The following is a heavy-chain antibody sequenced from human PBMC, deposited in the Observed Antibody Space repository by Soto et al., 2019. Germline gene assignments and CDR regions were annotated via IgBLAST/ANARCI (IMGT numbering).Heavy chain of an antibody. CDR3: ATPVPGKGIHAFDI. D-gene: IGHD2-2*01. Sequence: NPSETLSLTCAVSGGSISSGGYYWSWIRQHPGKGLEWIGYIYYSGSTYYNPSLKSRVTISVDTSKNQFSLKLSSVTAADTAVYYCATPVPGKGIHAFDIWGQGTMVTVSS. CDR1: GGSISSGGYY. CDR2: IYYSGST. V-gene: IGHV4-31*11. J-gene: IGHJ3*02.